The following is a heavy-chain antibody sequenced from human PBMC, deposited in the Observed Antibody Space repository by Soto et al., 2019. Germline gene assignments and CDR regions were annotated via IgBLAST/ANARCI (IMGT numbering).Heavy chain of an antibody. CDR1: GCSISSCGYS. J-gene: IGHJ4*02. CDR3: ARLAASAHYFDS. D-gene: IGHD6-13*01. CDR2: IYYSGGT. Sequence: SETLSLTCAFSGCSISSCGYSWIWIRQPPGKGLEWIGYIYYSGGTNYNSSLKSRVTISVDTSKNQFSLKLSSVTAADTAVYYCARLAASAHYFDSWGQGTLVTVSS. V-gene: IGHV4-61*08.